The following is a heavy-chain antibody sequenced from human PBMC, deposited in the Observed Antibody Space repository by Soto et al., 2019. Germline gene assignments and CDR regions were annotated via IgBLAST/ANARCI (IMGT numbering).Heavy chain of an antibody. D-gene: IGHD2-21*02. V-gene: IGHV4-39*01. CDR3: VSSSQGACYD. CDR1: GGPISTSPYS. Sequence: LQLHESGPGLVNPSETLALTCTVSGGPISTSPYSWGWVRQSPGKGLKWIGSMTYGGGTSYYNPSVKSRVTISVGTATNKFSLGMSSVTAAETAVEFCVSSSQGACYDWGQGTVVTVSS. CDR2: MTYGGGTS. J-gene: IGHJ4*02.